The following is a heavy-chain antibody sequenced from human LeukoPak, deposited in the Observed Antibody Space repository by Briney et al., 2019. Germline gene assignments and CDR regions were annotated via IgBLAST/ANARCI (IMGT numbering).Heavy chain of an antibody. V-gene: IGHV3-72*01. CDR2: TRNRANSYTT. D-gene: IGHD3-10*01. Sequence: PGGSLRLSCATSGFTFNDHYLGWVRQAPEKGLEWVGRTRNRANSYTTEYAASVKGRFTISRDDSKNSLRLQMNSLKTEDTAIYYCVASIISPSNYWGQGTLVTVSS. CDR1: GFTFNDHY. CDR3: VASIISPSNY. J-gene: IGHJ4*02.